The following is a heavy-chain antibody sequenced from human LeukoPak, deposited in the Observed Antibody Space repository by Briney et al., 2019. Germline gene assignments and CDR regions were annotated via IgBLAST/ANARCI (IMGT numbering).Heavy chain of an antibody. V-gene: IGHV3-23*01. D-gene: IGHD2-2*01. J-gene: IGHJ3*02. CDR2: IRGSGGST. Sequence: GGSLRPSCAASGFTFSSYAMSCVRQAPGKGLEWVSAIRGSGGSTYYADSVKGRVTISRDNSKNTLYLQMNSLRAEDTAVYYCAKGPPSAYCSSSSCRNYDVFDIWGQGTMVTVSS. CDR1: GFTFSSYA. CDR3: AKGPPSAYCSSSSCRNYDVFDI.